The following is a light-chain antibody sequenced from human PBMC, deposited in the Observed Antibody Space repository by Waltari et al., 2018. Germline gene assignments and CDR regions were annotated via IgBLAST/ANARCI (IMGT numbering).Light chain of an antibody. CDR2: GAS. CDR3: QQYGSSTWT. V-gene: IGKV3-20*01. Sequence: EIVLTQSPGTLSLSPGERATLSCRASQSVSSSDLAWYQQKPGQAPRLLLYGASSRATGIPDRFSGSGSGTDFTLTISRLEPEDFAVYYCQQYGSSTWTFGQGTKVEIK. J-gene: IGKJ1*01. CDR1: QSVSSSD.